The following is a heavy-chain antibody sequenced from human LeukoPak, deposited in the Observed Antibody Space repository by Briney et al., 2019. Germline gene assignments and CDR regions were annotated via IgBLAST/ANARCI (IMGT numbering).Heavy chain of an antibody. CDR1: GGSISSYY. D-gene: IGHD1-26*01. V-gene: IGHV4-59*01. Sequence: PSETLSLTCTVPGGSISSYYWSWIRQPPGKGLEWIGYIYYSGSTNYNPSLKGRVTISVDTSKNQFSLKLSSVTAADTAVYYCARGGAHEFDYWGQGTLVTVSS. CDR2: IYYSGST. CDR3: ARGGAHEFDY. J-gene: IGHJ4*02.